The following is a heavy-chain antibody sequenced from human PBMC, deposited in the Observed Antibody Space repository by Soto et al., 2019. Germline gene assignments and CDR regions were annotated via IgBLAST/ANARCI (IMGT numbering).Heavy chain of an antibody. CDR1: GYSFTSYW. Sequence: GESLKISCKGSGYSFTSYWIGWVRQMPGKGLEWMGIIYPGDSDTRYSPSFQGQVTISADKSISTAYLQWSSLKASDTAMYYCARHGEGIVVVPAAIDYYYGMDVWGQGTTVTVSS. V-gene: IGHV5-51*01. J-gene: IGHJ6*02. D-gene: IGHD2-2*02. CDR2: IYPGDSDT. CDR3: ARHGEGIVVVPAAIDYYYGMDV.